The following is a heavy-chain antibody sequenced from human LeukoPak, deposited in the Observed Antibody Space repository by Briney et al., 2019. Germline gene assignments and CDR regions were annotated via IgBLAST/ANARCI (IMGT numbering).Heavy chain of an antibody. J-gene: IGHJ4*02. CDR2: ISYSGST. Sequence: PSETLSLTCSVSGGSINSGGSYWTWIRQRPGKGLEWIGYISYSGSTYYKPSLKSRVTISVDTSKNQFSLKLSSVTAADTAVYYCARAGDNYYGSGTTIGYWGQGTLVTVSS. CDR3: ARAGDNYYGSGTTIGY. CDR1: GGSINSGGSY. D-gene: IGHD3-10*01. V-gene: IGHV4-31*03.